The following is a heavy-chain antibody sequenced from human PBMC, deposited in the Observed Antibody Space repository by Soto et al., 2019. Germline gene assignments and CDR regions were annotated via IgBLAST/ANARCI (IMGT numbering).Heavy chain of an antibody. Sequence: QVQLVESGGGVVRPGRSLRLSCVASGFTFRDYGMHWVRQAPGKGLEWVAGISHHGLKEHYADSVKGRFTISRDNSKKTVYLQLNSLRCDDTAVYYCAKDWVGGSNKYYFEYWGQGTLVTVSS. CDR3: AKDWVGGSNKYYFEY. D-gene: IGHD1-26*01. CDR2: ISHHGLKE. V-gene: IGHV3-30*18. CDR1: GFTFRDYG. J-gene: IGHJ4*02.